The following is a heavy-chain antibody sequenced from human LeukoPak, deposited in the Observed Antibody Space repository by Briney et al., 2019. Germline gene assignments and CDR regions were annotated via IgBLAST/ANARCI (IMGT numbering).Heavy chain of an antibody. V-gene: IGHV4-4*07. CDR2: IHTSGES. CDR1: GASIRNYY. CDR3: AREPRVEWLLPSTYYYYYMDV. D-gene: IGHD3-3*01. J-gene: IGHJ6*03. Sequence: SETLSLTCSVSGASIRNYYWSWIRQTPEKGLEWMGHIHTSGESGYYPSLNSRLTMSIDTSRNQVSLKLSSVTAADTAVYYCAREPRVEWLLPSTYYYYYMDVWGKGITVTVSS.